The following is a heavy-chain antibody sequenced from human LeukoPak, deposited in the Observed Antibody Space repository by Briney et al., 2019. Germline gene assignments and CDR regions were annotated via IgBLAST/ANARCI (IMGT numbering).Heavy chain of an antibody. V-gene: IGHV4-34*01. D-gene: IGHD3-16*01. Sequence: PSETLSLTCSVYGGSFSGFYWNWIRQPPGKGLEWIGEINHSGSTHYSPSLKSRLSISVDPSKNQFSLKLSSVTAADTAVYYCARHYGPWGQGTLVTVSS. J-gene: IGHJ5*02. CDR3: ARHYGP. CDR1: GGSFSGFY. CDR2: INHSGST.